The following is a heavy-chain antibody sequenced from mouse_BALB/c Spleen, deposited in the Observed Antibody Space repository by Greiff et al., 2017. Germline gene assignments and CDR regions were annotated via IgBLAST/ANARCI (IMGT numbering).Heavy chain of an antibody. Sequence: EVKLVESGGGLVKPGGSLKLSCAASGFTFSSYAMSWVRQSPEKRLEWVAEISSGGSYTYYPDTVTGRFTISRDNAKNTLYLEMSSLRSEDTAMYYCARDPATVVARDWYFDVWGAGTTVTVSS. CDR2: ISSGGSYT. J-gene: IGHJ1*01. CDR1: GFTFSSYA. D-gene: IGHD1-1*01. CDR3: ARDPATVVARDWYFDV. V-gene: IGHV5-9-4*01.